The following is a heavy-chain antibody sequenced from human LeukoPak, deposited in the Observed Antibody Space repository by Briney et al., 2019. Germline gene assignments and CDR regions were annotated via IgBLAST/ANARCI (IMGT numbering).Heavy chain of an antibody. D-gene: IGHD6-19*01. CDR3: AKDLNSSGWSDASRWFDP. CDR1: GFTFSSYA. V-gene: IGHV3-23*01. CDR2: ISGSGGST. Sequence: PGGSLRLSCAASGFTFSSYAMSWVRQAPGKGLEWVSAISGSGGSTYYADSVKGRFTISRDNSDNTLYLQMNSLRAEDTALYYCAKDLNSSGWSDASRWFDPWGQGTLVTVSS. J-gene: IGHJ5*02.